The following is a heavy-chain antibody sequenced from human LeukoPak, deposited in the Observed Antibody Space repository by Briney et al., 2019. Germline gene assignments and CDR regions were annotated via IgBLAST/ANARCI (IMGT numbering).Heavy chain of an antibody. Sequence: GGSLRLSCAASGFTLSNYVMSWVRQAPGKGLEWVSGISGSGGSTYYADSVKGRFTISRDNSKNTLYLQMNSLRADDTAIYYCAKAPLFWSGSAPYFDYWGREPWSPSPQ. CDR3: AKAPLFWSGSAPYFDY. V-gene: IGHV3-23*01. CDR2: ISGSGGST. J-gene: IGHJ4*02. CDR1: GFTLSNYV. D-gene: IGHD3-3*01.